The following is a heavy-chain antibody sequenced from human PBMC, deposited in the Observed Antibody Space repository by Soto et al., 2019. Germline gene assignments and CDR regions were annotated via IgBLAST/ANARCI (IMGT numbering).Heavy chain of an antibody. V-gene: IGHV5-51*01. Sequence: GESLKISCKGSGYSFTSYWIGWVRQMPGKGLEWMGIIYPGDSDTRYSPSFQGQVTISADKSISTAYLQWSSLKASDTAMYYCAGGGVRGVITRTRDYYGMDVWGQGTTXTVSS. CDR2: IYPGDSDT. D-gene: IGHD3-10*01. J-gene: IGHJ6*02. CDR1: GYSFTSYW. CDR3: AGGGVRGVITRTRDYYGMDV.